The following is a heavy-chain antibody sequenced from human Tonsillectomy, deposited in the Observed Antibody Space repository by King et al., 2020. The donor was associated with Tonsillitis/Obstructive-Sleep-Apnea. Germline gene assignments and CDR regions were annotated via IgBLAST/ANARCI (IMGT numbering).Heavy chain of an antibody. CDR1: GGSFSGYY. D-gene: IGHD3-3*01. CDR2: INHSGST. J-gene: IGHJ5*02. CDR3: AGHTIFGVVISYSP. Sequence: VQLQQWGAGLLKPSETLSLTCAVYGGSFSGYYWSWIRQHPGKGLEWIGEINHSGSTNYNPSLKSRVTISVDTSNNQFSLKLSSVTAADTAVYYCAGHTIFGVVISYSPWRQGTLVTVSS. V-gene: IGHV4-34*01.